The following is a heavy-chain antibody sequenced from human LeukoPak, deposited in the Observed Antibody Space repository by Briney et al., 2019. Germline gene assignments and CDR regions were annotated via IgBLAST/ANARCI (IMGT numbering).Heavy chain of an antibody. J-gene: IGHJ4*02. CDR1: GGSFSGYY. CDR3: ARGGYNIDWMKDAPDN. CDR2: INHLGST. V-gene: IGHV4-34*01. Sequence: SETLSLTCGVYGGSFSGYYYNWIRQSPGKGLEWIAEINHLGSTNYNPSLKSRVAISIDTSKSQFSLRSSSVTAADTAVYYCARGGYNIDWMKDAPDNWGQGALVTVSS. D-gene: IGHD3-9*01.